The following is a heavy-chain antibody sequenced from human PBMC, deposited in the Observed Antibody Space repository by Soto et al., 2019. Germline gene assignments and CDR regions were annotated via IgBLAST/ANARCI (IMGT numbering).Heavy chain of an antibody. CDR3: ASQGLAGNSY. J-gene: IGHJ4*02. Sequence: SETLPLTCTVSGGSSISYYWSWIRQPPGKGLEWIGYIYYSGSTNYNPSLKSRVTISVDTSKNQFSLKLSSVTAADTAVYYCASQGLAGNSYWGQGTLGTVS. CDR2: IYYSGST. CDR1: GGSSISYY. D-gene: IGHD6-13*01. V-gene: IGHV4-59*01.